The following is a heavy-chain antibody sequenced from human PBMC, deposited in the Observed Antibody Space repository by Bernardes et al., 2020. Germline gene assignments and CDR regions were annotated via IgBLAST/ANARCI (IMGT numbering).Heavy chain of an antibody. Sequence: SETLSLTCTVSGGSISSGGYYWSWIRQHPGKGLEWIGYIYYSGSTYYNPSLKSRVTISVDTSKNQFSLKLSSVTAADTAVYYCARGIAARQNYYYYYYMDVWGKGTTVTVSS. V-gene: IGHV4-31*03. CDR2: IYYSGST. CDR3: ARGIAARQNYYYYYYMDV. D-gene: IGHD6-6*01. CDR1: GGSISSGGYY. J-gene: IGHJ6*03.